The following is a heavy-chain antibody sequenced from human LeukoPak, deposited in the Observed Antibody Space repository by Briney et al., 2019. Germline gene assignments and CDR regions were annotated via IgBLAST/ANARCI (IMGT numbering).Heavy chain of an antibody. Sequence: GGSLRLSCAASGFTFSSYSMNWVRQAPGKGLEWVSSISSSSYIYYADSVKGRFTISRDNAKNSLYLQMNSLRAEDTAVYYCARDGVLRFLEWLPQGYYYGMDVWGQGTTVTVSS. J-gene: IGHJ6*02. CDR3: ARDGVLRFLEWLPQGYYYGMDV. D-gene: IGHD3-3*01. CDR1: GFTFSSYS. CDR2: ISSSSYI. V-gene: IGHV3-21*01.